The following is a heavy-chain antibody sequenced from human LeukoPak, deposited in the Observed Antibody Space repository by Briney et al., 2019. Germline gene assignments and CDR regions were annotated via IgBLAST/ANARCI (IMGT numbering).Heavy chain of an antibody. V-gene: IGHV3-23*01. J-gene: IGHJ4*02. CDR1: GFTLSSYA. D-gene: IGHD3-3*01. Sequence: PGGSLRLSCAASGFTLSSYAMSWVRQAPGKGLEWVSAISGSGGSTYYADSVKGRFTISRDNSKNTLYLQMNSLRAEDTAVYYCAKELHYDFWSGYGDWGQGTLVTVSS. CDR3: AKELHYDFWSGYGD. CDR2: ISGSGGST.